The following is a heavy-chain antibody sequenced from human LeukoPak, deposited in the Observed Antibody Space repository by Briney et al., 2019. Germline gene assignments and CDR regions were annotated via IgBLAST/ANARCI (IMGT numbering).Heavy chain of an antibody. Sequence: SETLSLTCTVSGPSISSYYWTWIRQPPGKGLEWIGYISHSGSTTYNPSLKSRVTISVDTSKNQFSLKLISVTAADTAVYYCAAQYYYGSGSYYDAEYFQRWGQGTLVTVSS. V-gene: IGHV4-59*01. CDR3: AAQYYYGSGSYYDAEYFQR. CDR2: ISHSGST. CDR1: GPSISSYY. D-gene: IGHD3-10*01. J-gene: IGHJ1*01.